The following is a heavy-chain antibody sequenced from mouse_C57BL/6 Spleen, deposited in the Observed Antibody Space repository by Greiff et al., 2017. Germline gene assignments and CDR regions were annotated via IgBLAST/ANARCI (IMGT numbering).Heavy chain of an antibody. CDR1: GYTFTSYW. J-gene: IGHJ3*01. Sequence: VQLQQPGAELVRPGSSVKLSCKASGYTFTSYWLDWVKQRPGQGLAWIGNIYPSDSETHYNQKFKDKATLTVDKSSSTAYMQLSRLTSEDSAVYYCARRFAYWGQGTLVTVSA. CDR2: IYPSDSET. V-gene: IGHV1-61*01. CDR3: ARRFAY.